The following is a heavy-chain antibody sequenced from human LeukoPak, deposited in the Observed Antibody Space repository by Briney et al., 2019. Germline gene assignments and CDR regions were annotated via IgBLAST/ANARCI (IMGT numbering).Heavy chain of an antibody. Sequence: SETLSLTCTVSGGSISSNYWSWIRQPPGKELEWLGYIYNSGSTNYNPSLKSRVTISVDTSKNQFSLKLNSVTAADTAVYYCARQGGSFAFDIWGQGTMVTVSS. CDR1: GGSISSNY. J-gene: IGHJ3*02. V-gene: IGHV4-59*08. CDR3: ARQGGSFAFDI. D-gene: IGHD1-26*01. CDR2: IYNSGST.